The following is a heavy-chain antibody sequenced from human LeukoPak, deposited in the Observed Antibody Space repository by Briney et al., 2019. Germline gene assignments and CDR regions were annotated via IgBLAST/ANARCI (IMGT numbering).Heavy chain of an antibody. V-gene: IGHV1-69*05. CDR3: ARVGSTVTTLIWDFDY. CDR1: GGTFSSYA. D-gene: IGHD4-17*01. Sequence: ASVKVSCKASGGTFSSYAISWVRQAPGQGLEWMGGIIPIFGTANYAQKFQGRVTITTDESTSTAYMELSSLRSEDTAVYYCARVGSTVTTLIWDFDYWGQGTLVTVSS. J-gene: IGHJ4*02. CDR2: IIPIFGTA.